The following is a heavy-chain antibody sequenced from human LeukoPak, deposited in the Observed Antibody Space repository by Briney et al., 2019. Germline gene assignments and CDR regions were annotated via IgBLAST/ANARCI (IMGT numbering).Heavy chain of an antibody. CDR1: GFSFSSYG. V-gene: IGHV3-30*02. D-gene: IGHD3-22*01. Sequence: GGSLRLSCVASGFSFSSYGMHWVRQAPGEGLQWVSFIRYNGSAKYYADSVKGRFTISRDSSKSTLYLQMNSLRLEDTAIYYCAKYYYEGTGASPLDYWGQGTLVTVSS. CDR3: AKYYYEGTGASPLDY. CDR2: IRYNGSAK. J-gene: IGHJ4*02.